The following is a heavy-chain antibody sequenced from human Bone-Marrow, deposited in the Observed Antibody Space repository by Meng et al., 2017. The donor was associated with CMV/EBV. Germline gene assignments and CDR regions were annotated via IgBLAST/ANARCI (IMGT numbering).Heavy chain of an antibody. Sequence: GESLKISCAASGFTFRSSWMHWVCQAPEKGLEWVADIKCDGSEKYYVDSVKGRLTISRDNAKNSLYLQVNSLRAGDTAVYYCARDVSMDVWGQGTTVTVSS. CDR2: IKCDGSEK. CDR1: GFTFRSSW. J-gene: IGHJ6*02. CDR3: ARDVSMDV. V-gene: IGHV3-52*01. D-gene: IGHD5/OR15-5a*01.